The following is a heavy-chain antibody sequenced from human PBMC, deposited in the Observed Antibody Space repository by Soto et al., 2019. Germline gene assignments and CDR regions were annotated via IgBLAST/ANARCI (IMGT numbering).Heavy chain of an antibody. J-gene: IGHJ5*02. CDR1: GGSFSGYY. CDR2: INHSGST. CDR3: ARDRRLITMVRGVSLWFDP. V-gene: IGHV4-34*01. Sequence: SETLSLTCAVYGGSFSGYYWSWIRQPPGKGLEWIGEINHSGSTNYNPSLKSRVTISVDTSKNRFSLKLSSVTAADTAVYYCARDRRLITMVRGVSLWFDPWGQGTLVTVSS. D-gene: IGHD3-10*01.